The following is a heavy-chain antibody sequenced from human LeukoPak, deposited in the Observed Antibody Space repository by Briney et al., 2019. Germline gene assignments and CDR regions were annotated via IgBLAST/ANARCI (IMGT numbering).Heavy chain of an antibody. J-gene: IGHJ1*01. CDR2: ISSSGSTI. CDR1: GFTFSNYE. CDR3: AREGRRYEYPQH. Sequence: GGSLRLSCAASGFTFSNYEMNWVRQAPGKGLEWVSYISSSGSTIYYADSVKGRFTISRDNAKNSLYLQMNSLRAEDTAVSYFAREGRRYEYPQHWGRGPRVTVS. V-gene: IGHV3-48*03.